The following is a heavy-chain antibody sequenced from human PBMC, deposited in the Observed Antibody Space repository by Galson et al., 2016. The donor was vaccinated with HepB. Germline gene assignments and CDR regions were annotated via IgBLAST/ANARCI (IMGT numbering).Heavy chain of an antibody. J-gene: IGHJ4*02. Sequence: ETLSLTCIVSGGSISSYYWSWIRQPPGNGLEWIGRILYSGSAHYNPSLKSRVSISLDTAKNQFSLKLSSVTAADTAVYYCASQAITTFPYFDYGGQGTLVTVSS. CDR3: ASQAITTFPYFDY. D-gene: IGHD4-11*01. CDR1: GGSISSYY. V-gene: IGHV4-59*12. CDR2: ILYSGSA.